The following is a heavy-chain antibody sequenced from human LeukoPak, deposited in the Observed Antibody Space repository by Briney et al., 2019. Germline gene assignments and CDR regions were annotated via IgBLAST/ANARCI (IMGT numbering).Heavy chain of an antibody. Sequence: SETLSLTCTVSGGSISSSSYYWGWIRQPPGNGLEWIGSIYYSGSTYYNPSLKSRVTISVDTSKNQFSLKLSSVTAPDTAVYSCARERVSGWYLPIDYWGQGTLVTVSS. D-gene: IGHD6-19*01. CDR1: GGSISSSSYY. J-gene: IGHJ4*02. V-gene: IGHV4-39*07. CDR3: ARERVSGWYLPIDY. CDR2: IYYSGST.